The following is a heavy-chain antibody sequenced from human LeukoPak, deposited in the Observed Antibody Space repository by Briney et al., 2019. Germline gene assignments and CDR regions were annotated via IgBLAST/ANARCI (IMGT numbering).Heavy chain of an antibody. CDR2: IYHSGST. D-gene: IGHD5-12*01. CDR3: ARVVEVATITFDDY. V-gene: IGHV4-4*02. CDR1: GDSISSTNW. Sequence: SETLSLTCGVSGDSISSTNWWSWVRQPPGKGLEWIGEIYHSGSTNYNPSLKSRVTISVDKSKNQSSLKLSSVTAADTAVYYCARVVEVATITFDDYWGQGTLVTVSS. J-gene: IGHJ4*02.